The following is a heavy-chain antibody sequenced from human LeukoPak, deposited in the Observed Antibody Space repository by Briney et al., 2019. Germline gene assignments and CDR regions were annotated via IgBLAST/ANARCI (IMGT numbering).Heavy chain of an antibody. V-gene: IGHV3-30*02. J-gene: IGHJ4*02. Sequence: GGSLRLSCDASGFRFSSYAMHWIRQAPGRGLEWVAFIRSDGSNKDYADSVKGRFTISRDNSKNTLYLQMNSLRVEDTGVYYCATLSLNWNYNHYFDFWGQGTLVTISS. CDR2: IRSDGSNK. CDR3: ATLSLNWNYNHYFDF. CDR1: GFRFSSYA. D-gene: IGHD1-7*01.